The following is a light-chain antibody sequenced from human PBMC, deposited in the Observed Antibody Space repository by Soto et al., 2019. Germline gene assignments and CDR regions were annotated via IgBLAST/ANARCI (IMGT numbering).Light chain of an antibody. V-gene: IGLV2-14*01. CDR3: SSYTSSSTLYV. Sequence: QSALTQPASVSGSPGQSITISCTGTRSDVGGYNYVSWYQPHPGNAPKLMIYDVSNRPSGVSNRFSGSKSGNTASLTISGLQAEDEADYYCSSYTSSSTLYVFGTGTKVTVL. J-gene: IGLJ1*01. CDR2: DVS. CDR1: RSDVGGYNY.